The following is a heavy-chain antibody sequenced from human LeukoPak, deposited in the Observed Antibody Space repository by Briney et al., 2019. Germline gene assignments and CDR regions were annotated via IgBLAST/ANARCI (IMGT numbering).Heavy chain of an antibody. CDR1: GFSISSGYY. D-gene: IGHD4-17*01. V-gene: IGHV4-38-2*01. J-gene: IGHJ2*01. Sequence: SETLSLTCDVSGFSISSGYYWAWIRQPPGKGLEWIGSIYHSGRTYYNPSPKSRVTISVDTSKNQFSLKLRSVTVADTAVYYCARGGCDYGDYVPPYWCFELWGRGTLVTVS. CDR2: IYHSGRT. CDR3: ARGGCDYGDYVPPYWCFEL.